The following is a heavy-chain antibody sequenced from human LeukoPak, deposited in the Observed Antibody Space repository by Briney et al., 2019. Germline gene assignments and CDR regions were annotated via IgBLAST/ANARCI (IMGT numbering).Heavy chain of an antibody. D-gene: IGHD3-10*01. J-gene: IGHJ5*02. V-gene: IGHV3-23*01. CDR2: ISGSGGST. Sequence: PGGSLRLSCAASGFTFSSYAMSWVRQAPGKGLEWVSAISGSGGSTYYADSVKGRFTISRDNSKNTLYLQMNSLRAEDTAVYYCAKVERYYGSGRSFDPWGQGTLVTVSS. CDR3: AKVERYYGSGRSFDP. CDR1: GFTFSSYA.